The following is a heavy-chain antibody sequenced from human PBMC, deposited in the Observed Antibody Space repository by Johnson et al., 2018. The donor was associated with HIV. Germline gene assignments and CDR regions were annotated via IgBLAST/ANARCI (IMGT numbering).Heavy chain of an antibody. D-gene: IGHD6-6*01. V-gene: IGHV3-30*18. CDR3: AKIKGSSDAFDI. CDR1: GFTFSSYA. CDR2: MSYDGSNK. Sequence: QVQLVESGGGVVQPGRSLRLSCAASGFTFSSYAMHWVRQAPGKGLEWVAVMSYDGSNKYYADSVKGRFTISRDNSKNTLYLQMNSLRAEDTAVYYCAKIKGSSDAFDIWGQGTMVTVSS. J-gene: IGHJ3*02.